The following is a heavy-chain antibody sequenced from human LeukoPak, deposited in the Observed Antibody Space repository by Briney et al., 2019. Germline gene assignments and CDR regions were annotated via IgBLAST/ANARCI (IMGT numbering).Heavy chain of an antibody. CDR2: IIHTGIT. D-gene: IGHD2-2*01. Sequence: PSETLSLTCTVSAGESSSGYFWTWIRQSPGKGLEWIGEIIHTGITNYKPSLENRVTLSIDTAKNQVSLKLRSVTAADTAVYYCARESTSEVGYEDYWGQGTLVTVSS. J-gene: IGHJ4*02. CDR1: AGESSSGYF. V-gene: IGHV4-34*12. CDR3: ARESTSEVGYEDY.